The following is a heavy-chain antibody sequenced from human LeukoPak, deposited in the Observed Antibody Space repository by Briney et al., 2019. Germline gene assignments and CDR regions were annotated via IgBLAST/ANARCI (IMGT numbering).Heavy chain of an antibody. Sequence: PGGSLRLSCAASGFTFSSYEMNWVRQAPGKGLEWVSYISSSGSTIYYADSVKGRFTISRDNAKNSLYLQMNSLRAEDTAVYYCARDLLRFLEWLYSMDVWGKGTTVTVSS. CDR2: ISSSGSTI. J-gene: IGHJ6*04. CDR1: GFTFSSYE. D-gene: IGHD3-3*01. CDR3: ARDLLRFLEWLYSMDV. V-gene: IGHV3-48*03.